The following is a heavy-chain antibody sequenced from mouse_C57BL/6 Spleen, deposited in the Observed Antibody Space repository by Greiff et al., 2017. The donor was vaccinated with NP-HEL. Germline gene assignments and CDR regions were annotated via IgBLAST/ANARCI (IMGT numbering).Heavy chain of an antibody. CDR3: AIVTSYYYAMDY. Sequence: VQLQQSGAELVKPGASVKLSCKASGYTFTSYWMHWVKQRPGQGLEWIGMIHPNSGSTNYNEKFKSKATLTVDKSSSTAYMQLSSLTSEDSAVYYCAIVTSYYYAMDYWGQGTSVTVSS. J-gene: IGHJ4*01. CDR2: IHPNSGST. D-gene: IGHD2-5*01. CDR1: GYTFTSYW. V-gene: IGHV1-64*01.